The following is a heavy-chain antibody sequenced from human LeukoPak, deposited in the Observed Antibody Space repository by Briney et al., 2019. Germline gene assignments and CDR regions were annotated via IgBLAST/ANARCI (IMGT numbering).Heavy chain of an antibody. Sequence: PSQTLSLTCTVSGGSISSGDYSWSWIRQPPVKGLEWFGYIYYSGSTYYNPSLKSRVTISVDTSKHQYSLKLSSVTAADTAVYYCARGLPRYNYDYWGQGTLVTVSS. D-gene: IGHD1-14*01. CDR3: ARGLPRYNYDY. CDR1: GGSISSGDYS. CDR2: IYYSGST. J-gene: IGHJ4*02. V-gene: IGHV4-30-4*01.